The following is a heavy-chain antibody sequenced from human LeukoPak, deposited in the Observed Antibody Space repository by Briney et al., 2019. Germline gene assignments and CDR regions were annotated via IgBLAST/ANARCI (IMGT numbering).Heavy chain of an antibody. CDR1: GFTFSSYW. D-gene: IGHD5-12*01. J-gene: IGHJ4*02. CDR2: INSDGIIT. V-gene: IGHV3-74*01. CDR3: ARVRATFSPHFDN. Sequence: GGSLRPSFAAPGFTFSSYWMHWVRQAPGKGLMWVSRINSDGIITNYAESVKGRFTISRDKAKNTLYLQMNSLRAEDTAVYYCARVRATFSPHFDNWGQGTLVTVSS.